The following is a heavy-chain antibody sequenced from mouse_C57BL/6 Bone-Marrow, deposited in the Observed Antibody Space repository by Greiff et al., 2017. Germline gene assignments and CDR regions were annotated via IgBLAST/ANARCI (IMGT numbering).Heavy chain of an antibody. D-gene: IGHD2-2*01. CDR2: IRNKANGYTT. J-gene: IGHJ3*01. V-gene: IGHV7-3*01. CDR3: ASSLWFPFAY. CDR1: GFTFTDYY. Sequence: EVMLVESGGGLVQPGGSLSLSCAASGFTFTDYYMSWVRQPPGKALEWLGFIRNKANGYTTEYSASVKGRFTISRDNSQSILYLQMNALRAEDSATYYCASSLWFPFAYWGQGTLVTVSA.